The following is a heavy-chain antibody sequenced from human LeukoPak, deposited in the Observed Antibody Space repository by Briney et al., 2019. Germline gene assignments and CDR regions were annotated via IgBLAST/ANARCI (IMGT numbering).Heavy chain of an antibody. CDR3: ARGIVGATTEDDAFDI. D-gene: IGHD1-26*01. CDR1: VYTFTGYY. Sequence: ASVNVSCKTSVYTFTGYYVHWVRQAPGQGLEWMGWINPNSGGTNYAQKFQGRVTMTRDTSSSTAYMELSRLRSDDTAVYYCARGIVGATTEDDAFDIWGQGTMVTVSS. V-gene: IGHV1-2*02. CDR2: INPNSGGT. J-gene: IGHJ3*02.